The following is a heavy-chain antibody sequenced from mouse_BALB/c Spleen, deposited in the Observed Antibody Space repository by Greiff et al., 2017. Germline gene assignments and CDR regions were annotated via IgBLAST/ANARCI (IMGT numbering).Heavy chain of an antibody. V-gene: IGHV1S34*01. CDR2: ISCYNGAT. D-gene: IGHD1-1*01. J-gene: IGHJ4*01. CDR1: GYSFTGYY. Sequence: LVKTGASVKISCKASGYSFTGYYMHWVKQSHGKSLEWIGYISCYNGATSYNQKFKGKATFTVDTSSSTAYMQFNSLTSEDSAVYYCASGYYGSSYDYAMDYWGQGTSVTVSS. CDR3: ASGYYGSSYDYAMDY.